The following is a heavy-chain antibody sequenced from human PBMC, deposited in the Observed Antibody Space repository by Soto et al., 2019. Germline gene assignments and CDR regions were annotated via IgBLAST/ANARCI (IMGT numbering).Heavy chain of an antibody. CDR3: AKALAVTTGFDD. J-gene: IGHJ4*02. Sequence: GGSLRLSCAASGFTFSSYAMSWVRQAPGKGLEWVSAISGSGGSTYYADSVRGRFTISRDNSKNTLYLQMNSLRAEDTAVYYCAKALAVTTGFDDWGQGTLVTVSS. D-gene: IGHD4-17*01. CDR1: GFTFSSYA. V-gene: IGHV3-23*01. CDR2: ISGSGGST.